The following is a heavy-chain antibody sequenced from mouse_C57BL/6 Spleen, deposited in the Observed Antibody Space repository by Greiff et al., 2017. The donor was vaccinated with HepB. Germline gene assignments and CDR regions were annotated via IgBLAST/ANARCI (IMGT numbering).Heavy chain of an antibody. J-gene: IGHJ4*01. Sequence: VQLKESGPGLVKPSQSLSLTCSVTGYSITSGYYWNWIRQFPGNKLEWMGYISYDGSNNYNPSLKNRISITRDTSKNQFFLKLNSVTTEDTATYYCARDPIYYDYDEGYWGQGTSVTVSS. CDR3: ARDPIYYDYDEGY. CDR1: GYSITSGYY. CDR2: ISYDGSN. V-gene: IGHV3-6*01. D-gene: IGHD2-4*01.